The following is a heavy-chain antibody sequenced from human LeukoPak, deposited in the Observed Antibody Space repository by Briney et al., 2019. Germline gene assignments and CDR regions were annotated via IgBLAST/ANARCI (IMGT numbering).Heavy chain of an antibody. CDR1: GFTFSSYA. J-gene: IGHJ3*02. D-gene: IGHD3-10*01. V-gene: IGHV3-23*01. CDR3: AKGLGGSGSYLGDAFDI. CDR2: ISGSGGST. Sequence: GGSLRLSCAASGFTFSSYAMSWVRQAPGKGLEWVSAISGSGGSTYYADSVKGRFTISRDNSKNTLYLQMNSLRAEDTAVYYCAKGLGGSGSYLGDAFDIWGQGTMVTVSS.